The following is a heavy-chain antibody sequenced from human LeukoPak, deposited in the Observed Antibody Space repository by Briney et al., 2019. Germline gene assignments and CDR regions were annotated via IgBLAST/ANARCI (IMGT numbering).Heavy chain of an antibody. D-gene: IGHD4-11*01. J-gene: IGHJ4*02. Sequence: GGSLRLSCAASGFTFSSYWMSWVRQAPGKGLEWVANIKQDGSEKYYVDSVKGRFTISRDNAKNSLYLQMNSLRAEDTAVYYCARDPSPQNSKGLGYWGQGTLVTVSS. V-gene: IGHV3-7*01. CDR1: GFTFSSYW. CDR3: ARDPSPQNSKGLGY. CDR2: IKQDGSEK.